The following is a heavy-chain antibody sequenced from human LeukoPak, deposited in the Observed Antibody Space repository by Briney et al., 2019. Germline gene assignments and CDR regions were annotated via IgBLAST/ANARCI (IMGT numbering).Heavy chain of an antibody. J-gene: IGHJ6*02. V-gene: IGHV3-23*01. CDR1: GFTFSSYA. CDR2: ISGSGGST. CDR3: AKVQIAAAADYYYYYGMDV. Sequence: LAGGSLRLSCAASGFTFSSYAMSWDRQAPGKGLEWVSAISGSGGSTYYADSVKGRFTISRDNSKNTLYLQMNSLRAEDTAVYYCAKVQIAAAADYYYYYGMDVWGQGTTVTVSS. D-gene: IGHD6-13*01.